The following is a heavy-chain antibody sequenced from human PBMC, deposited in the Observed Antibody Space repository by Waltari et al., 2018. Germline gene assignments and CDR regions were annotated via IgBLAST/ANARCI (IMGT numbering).Heavy chain of an antibody. J-gene: IGHJ6*02. CDR1: GFTFSSYG. CDR3: ARDWAPKSVAGSYYYGMDV. CDR2: IWYDGSNK. D-gene: IGHD6-19*01. V-gene: IGHV3-33*01. Sequence: QVQLVESGGGVVQPGRSLRLSCAASGFTFSSYGMHWVRQAPGKGLEWVAVIWYDGSNKYYADSVKGRFTISRDNSKNTLYLQMNSLRAEDTAVYYCARDWAPKSVAGSYYYGMDVWGQGP.